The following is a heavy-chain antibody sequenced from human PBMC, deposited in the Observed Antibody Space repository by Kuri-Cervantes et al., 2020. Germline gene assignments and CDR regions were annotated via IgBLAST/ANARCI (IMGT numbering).Heavy chain of an antibody. CDR2: INWNGGYT. CDR3: VRMSFVVVNSLRLYWLDP. J-gene: IGHJ5*01. Sequence: GGSLRLSCAASGFTFNDYGMSWVRQAPGKGLEWVSGINWNGGYTGYADSVKGRFTISRDNAKNSLYLQMDSLRADDTAVYYCVRMSFVVVNSLRLYWLDPWGQGTLVTVSS. V-gene: IGHV3-20*04. D-gene: IGHD2-21*01. CDR1: GFTFNDYG.